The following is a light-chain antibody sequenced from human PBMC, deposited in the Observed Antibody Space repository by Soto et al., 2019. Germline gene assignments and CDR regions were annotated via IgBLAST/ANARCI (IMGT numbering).Light chain of an antibody. CDR2: GAS. CDR3: QQYGSSSYT. J-gene: IGKJ2*01. V-gene: IGKV3-20*01. Sequence: EIVLTQSPGTLSLSPGERATLSCRASQSVSRSYLAWYQQKPGQAPRLLIYGASSRATGIPDRFSGSGSGKDFTLTISRLEPEDFAEYYCQQYGSSSYTFGQGTKLEIK. CDR1: QSVSRSY.